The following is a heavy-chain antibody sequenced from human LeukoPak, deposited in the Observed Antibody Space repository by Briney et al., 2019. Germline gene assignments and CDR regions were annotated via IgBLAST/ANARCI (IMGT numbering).Heavy chain of an antibody. J-gene: IGHJ4*02. Sequence: SETLSPNCTVSGGSISSSSYYWGWIRQPPGKGLEWIGSIYYSGSTYYNPSLKSRVTISVDTSKNQFSLKLSSVTAADTAVYYCARRLAGTEDYWGQGTLVTVSP. D-gene: IGHD6-13*01. CDR1: GGSISSSSYY. CDR2: IYYSGST. CDR3: ARRLAGTEDY. V-gene: IGHV4-39*01.